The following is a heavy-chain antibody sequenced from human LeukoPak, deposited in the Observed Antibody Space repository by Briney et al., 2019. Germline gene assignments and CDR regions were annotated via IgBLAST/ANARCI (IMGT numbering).Heavy chain of an antibody. V-gene: IGHV3-23*01. J-gene: IGHJ6*02. CDR1: GFTFSSYA. CDR3: AKGPYYGSGSSYYYYGLDV. CDR2: ISGSGST. D-gene: IGHD3-10*01. Sequence: GGSLRLSCAASGFTFSSYAMSWVRQAPGKGLEWVSAISGSGSTYYADAVKGRFTISRDNSKNTLYLQMNSLRAEDTAVYYCAKGPYYGSGSSYYYYGLDVWGQGTTVTVSS.